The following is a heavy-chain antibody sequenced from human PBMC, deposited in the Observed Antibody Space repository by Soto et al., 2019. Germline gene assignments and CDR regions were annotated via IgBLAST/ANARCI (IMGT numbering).Heavy chain of an antibody. Sequence: QVQLQQWGAGLLKPSETLSLTCAVYGGSFSGYYWSWIRQPPGKGLEWIGEINHSGSTNYNPSLKSRVTISVATSTNQFSLKLSSVTAADTAVYYCARGRIEVTPMGRNWFDPWGQGTLVTVSS. CDR3: ARGRIEVTPMGRNWFDP. V-gene: IGHV4-34*01. CDR2: INHSGST. CDR1: GGSFSGYY. J-gene: IGHJ5*02. D-gene: IGHD2-15*01.